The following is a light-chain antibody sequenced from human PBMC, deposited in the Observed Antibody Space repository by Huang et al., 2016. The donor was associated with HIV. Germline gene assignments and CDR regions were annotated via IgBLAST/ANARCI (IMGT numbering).Light chain of an antibody. CDR3: QQSYSTPFT. V-gene: IGKV1-39*01. CDR2: AAS. Sequence: DIQMTQSPPPLSASVGDRVTITCRASQSISDLLNWYQQKPGKAPKRLIYAASSLQSGVPSSFSGSGSGTDFTLTIRSLQPEDFATYYCQQSYSTPFTFGGGTKVEIK. J-gene: IGKJ4*01. CDR1: QSISDL.